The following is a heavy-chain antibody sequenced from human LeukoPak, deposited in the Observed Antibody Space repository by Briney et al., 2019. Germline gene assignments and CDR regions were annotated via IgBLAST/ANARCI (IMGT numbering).Heavy chain of an antibody. CDR3: ARGTLGNYGDYDFDY. J-gene: IGHJ4*02. Sequence: PGGSLRLSCAASGFTFSSYSMNWVRQAPGKGLEWVSSISSSSYIYYADSVKGRFTISRDNAKNSLYLQMNSLRAEDTAVYYCARGTLGNYGDYDFDYWGQGTLVTVSS. CDR2: ISSSSYI. D-gene: IGHD4-17*01. CDR1: GFTFSSYS. V-gene: IGHV3-21*01.